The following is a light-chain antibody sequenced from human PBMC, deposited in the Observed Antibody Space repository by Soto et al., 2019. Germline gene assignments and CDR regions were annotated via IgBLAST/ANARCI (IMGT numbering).Light chain of an antibody. CDR1: TSNIGSNT. V-gene: IGLV1-44*01. CDR3: AAWDDGLNGYV. CDR2: SNN. J-gene: IGLJ1*01. Sequence: QSVLTQPPSASGTAGQRVTISCSRSTSNIGSNTVNWYQQLPGTAPRTLIYSNNQRPSGVPDRFSGSKSGTSGSLAISGLLSEDEADYYCAAWDDGLNGYVFGTGTKLTVL.